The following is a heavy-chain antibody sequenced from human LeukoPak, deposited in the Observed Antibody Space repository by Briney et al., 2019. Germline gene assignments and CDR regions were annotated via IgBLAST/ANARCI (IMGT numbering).Heavy chain of an antibody. D-gene: IGHD3-9*01. Sequence: GGSLRLSCAASGFTFSSYAMSWVRQAPKGLEWVSTISDSGGRTYYADSVMGRFTISRDNSKNTLYLQMNSLRAEDTAVYYCAKTVVSAGWHYFDYWGQGTLVSVSS. CDR2: ISDSGGRT. CDR3: AKTVVSAGWHYFDY. J-gene: IGHJ4*02. CDR1: GFTFSSYA. V-gene: IGHV3-23*01.